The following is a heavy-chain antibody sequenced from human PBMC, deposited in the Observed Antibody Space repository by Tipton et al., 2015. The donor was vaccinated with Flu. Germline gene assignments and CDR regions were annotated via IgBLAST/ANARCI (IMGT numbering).Heavy chain of an antibody. J-gene: IGHJ4*02. V-gene: IGHV4-59*05. CDR3: ARLSYYDVDLKNFYFDH. CDR2: LSYSGNT. CDR1: GGSVNGYF. D-gene: IGHD3-10*02. Sequence: TLSLTCSVSGGSVNGYFWSWIRQPPGKGLEWIGGLSYSGNTYYNPSLKSRVTISVDTSKSQFSLMLRSVTAADTAVYYCARLSYYDVDLKNFYFDHWGQGALVTVSS.